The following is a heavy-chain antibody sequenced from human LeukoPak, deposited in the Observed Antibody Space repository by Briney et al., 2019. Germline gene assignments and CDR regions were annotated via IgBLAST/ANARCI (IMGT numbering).Heavy chain of an antibody. Sequence: PGGSLRLSFAASGFTFSNYWMHWVRQAPGKGLVWVSRISTDGSSTTYADSVKGRFTISRDNAKNTLYLEMNSLRAEDTAVYYCARDRYCTTTRCSDYWGQGTLVTVSS. V-gene: IGHV3-74*03. CDR2: ISTDGSST. CDR1: GFTFSNYW. D-gene: IGHD2-2*01. CDR3: ARDRYCTTTRCSDY. J-gene: IGHJ4*02.